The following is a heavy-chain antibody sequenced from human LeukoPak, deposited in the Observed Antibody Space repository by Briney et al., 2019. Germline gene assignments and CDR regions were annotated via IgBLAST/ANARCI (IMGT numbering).Heavy chain of an antibody. CDR3: AKEAGSGWTIFDY. D-gene: IGHD6-19*01. Sequence: GGSLRLSCAASGCTLNSYAMSGVRQAPGKGLEWVSAISGSGGSTFYADSVKGRFTISRDNSKNTLYLQMNSLRGEDTAVYYCAKEAGSGWTIFDYWGQGTLVTVSS. CDR2: ISGSGGST. CDR1: GCTLNSYA. V-gene: IGHV3-23*01. J-gene: IGHJ4*02.